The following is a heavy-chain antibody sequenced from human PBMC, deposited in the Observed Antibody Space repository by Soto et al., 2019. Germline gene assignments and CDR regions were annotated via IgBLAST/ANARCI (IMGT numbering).Heavy chain of an antibody. V-gene: IGHV3-64D*06. D-gene: IGHD4-4*01. J-gene: IGHJ4*02. CDR1: GFPFSRFA. CDR3: VKDGAVTLSGWFFDY. CDR2: ISFNGGDT. Sequence: GGSLRPSCSACGFPFSRFAIHWVRQAPGKGLVYVSGISFNGGDTYHADSVKGRFSISRDNSKNTVYLQMSSLRAEDTAVYSCVKDGAVTLSGWFFDYWGQGTPVTVSS.